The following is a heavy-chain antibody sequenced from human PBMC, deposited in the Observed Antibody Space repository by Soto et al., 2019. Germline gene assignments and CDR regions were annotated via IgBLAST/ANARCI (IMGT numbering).Heavy chain of an antibody. D-gene: IGHD6-13*01. CDR1: GYTFTGYY. CDR2: INPNSGGT. J-gene: IGHJ6*02. CDR3: ARGGYSSSWSTYYYYYYGMDV. Sequence: ASVKVSCKASGYTFTGYYMHWVRQAPGQGLEWMGWINPNSGGTNYAQKFQGWVTMTRDTSISTAYMELSRLRSDDTAVYYCARGGYSSSWSTYYYYYYGMDVWGQGTTVTVSS. V-gene: IGHV1-2*04.